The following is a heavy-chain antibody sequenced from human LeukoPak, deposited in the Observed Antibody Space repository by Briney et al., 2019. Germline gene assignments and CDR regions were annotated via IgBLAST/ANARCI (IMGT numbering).Heavy chain of an antibody. D-gene: IGHD4-17*01. J-gene: IGHJ6*03. CDR2: IRYDGSNK. Sequence: GRSLRLSCAASGFTFSSYGMHWVRQAPGKGLEWVAFIRYDGSNKYYADSVKGRFTISRDNSKNTLYLQMNSLRAEDTAVYYCAKASGDYDYYYYMDVWGKGTTVTISS. CDR3: AKASGDYDYYYYMDV. CDR1: GFTFSSYG. V-gene: IGHV3-30*02.